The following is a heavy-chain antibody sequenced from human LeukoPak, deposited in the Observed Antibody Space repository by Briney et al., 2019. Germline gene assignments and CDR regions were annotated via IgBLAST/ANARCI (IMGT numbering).Heavy chain of an antibody. CDR1: GFTFSSYG. J-gene: IGHJ6*02. V-gene: IGHV3-30*02. D-gene: IGHD4-17*01. CDR3: AKDFKYGDYVVGMDV. Sequence: GGSLRLSCAASGFTFSSYGMHWVRQAQGRGLEGVAFIRYDGSNKYYADSVKGRFTISRDNSKNTLYLQMNSLRAEDTAVYYCAKDFKYGDYVVGMDVWGQGTTVTVSS. CDR2: IRYDGSNK.